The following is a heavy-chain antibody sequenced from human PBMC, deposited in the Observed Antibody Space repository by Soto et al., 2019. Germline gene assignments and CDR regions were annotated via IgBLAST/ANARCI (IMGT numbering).Heavy chain of an antibody. CDR3: ACASWLVLDY. CDR1: GYTFTSYD. J-gene: IGHJ4*02. Sequence: QVQLVQSGAEVKKPGASVKVSCKASGYTFTSYDINWVRQATGQGLEWMGWMNPNSGNTGYAQKFQGRVTMTKNTSIRTAYMELSSLRSEDSAGYYCACASWLVLDYWGQGTLVTVSS. D-gene: IGHD6-19*01. V-gene: IGHV1-8*01. CDR2: MNPNSGNT.